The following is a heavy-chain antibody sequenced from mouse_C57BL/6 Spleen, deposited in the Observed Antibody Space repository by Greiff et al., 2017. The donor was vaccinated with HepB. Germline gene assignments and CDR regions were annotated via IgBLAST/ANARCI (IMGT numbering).Heavy chain of an antibody. CDR3: ARGLRDMDY. D-gene: IGHD1-1*01. Sequence: EVHLVESGPELVKPGASVKISCKASGYSFTGYYMNWVKQSPEKSLEWIGEINPSTGGTTYNQKFKAKATLTVDKSSSTAYMQLKSLTSEDSAVYYCARGLRDMDYWGQGTSVTVSS. V-gene: IGHV1-42*01. CDR2: INPSTGGT. CDR1: GYSFTGYY. J-gene: IGHJ4*01.